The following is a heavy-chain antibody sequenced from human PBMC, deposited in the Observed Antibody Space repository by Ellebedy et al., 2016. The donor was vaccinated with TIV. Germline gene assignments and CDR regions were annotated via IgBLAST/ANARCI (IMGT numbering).Heavy chain of an antibody. J-gene: IGHJ4*02. CDR3: ARGTPVYDILTGELDY. V-gene: IGHV4-59*05. D-gene: IGHD3-9*01. Sequence: SETLSLTCTVSGGSISSYYWSWIRQPPGKGLEWIGSIYYSGSTYYNPSLKSRVTISVDTSKNQFSLKLSSVTAADTAVYYCARGTPVYDILTGELDYWGQGTLVTVSS. CDR1: GGSISSYY. CDR2: IYYSGST.